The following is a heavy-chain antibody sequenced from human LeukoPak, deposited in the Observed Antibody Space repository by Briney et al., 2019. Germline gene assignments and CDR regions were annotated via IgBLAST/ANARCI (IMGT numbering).Heavy chain of an antibody. Sequence: PGGAPRVSCAASGFTSSSYGMRWGRQAPGKGLEWVAVISYDGSNKYYADSVKGRFTISRDNSKNTLYLQMNSLRAEDTAVYYCAKVSAKYRGSYWGQGTLVTVSS. V-gene: IGHV3-30*18. CDR3: AKVSAKYRGSY. CDR1: GFTSSSYG. CDR2: ISYDGSNK. D-gene: IGHD1-26*01. J-gene: IGHJ4*02.